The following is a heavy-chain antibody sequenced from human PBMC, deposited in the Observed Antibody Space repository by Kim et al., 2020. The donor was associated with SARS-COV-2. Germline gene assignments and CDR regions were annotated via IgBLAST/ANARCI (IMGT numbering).Heavy chain of an antibody. V-gene: IGHV3-48*02. D-gene: IGHD5-18*01. Sequence: GGSLRLSCAASGFTFSSYSMNWVRQAPGKGLEWVSYISSSSSTIYYADSVKGRFTISRDNAKNSLYLHMNSLRDEDTAVYYCARGRSYGLPNWFDPWGQGTLVTVSS. CDR1: GFTFSSYS. CDR3: ARGRSYGLPNWFDP. CDR2: ISSSSSTI. J-gene: IGHJ5*02.